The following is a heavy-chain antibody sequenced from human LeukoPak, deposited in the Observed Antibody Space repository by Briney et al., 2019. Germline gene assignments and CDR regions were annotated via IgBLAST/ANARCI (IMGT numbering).Heavy chain of an antibody. Sequence: GGSLRLACAASVLTFSSYGMYWVRRAPDKGLECVAYIRYDGSNKYYADSVKGRFTISRDNSKNTLYLQMNSLRAEDTAVYYCARDLIQLWLRGFIGYWGQGTLVTVSS. J-gene: IGHJ4*02. V-gene: IGHV3-30*02. CDR1: VLTFSSYG. CDR2: IRYDGSNK. CDR3: ARDLIQLWLRGFIGY. D-gene: IGHD5-18*01.